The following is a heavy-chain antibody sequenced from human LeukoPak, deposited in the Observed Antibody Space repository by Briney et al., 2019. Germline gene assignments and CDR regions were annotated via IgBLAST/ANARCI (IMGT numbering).Heavy chain of an antibody. D-gene: IGHD2/OR15-2a*01. V-gene: IGHV4-34*01. CDR2: INHSGST. CDR1: GGSFSGYY. Sequence: PSETLSLTCAVYGGSFSGYYWSWIRQPTGKGLEWIGEINHSGSTNYNPSLKSRVTISVDTSKNQFSLKLSSVTAADTAVYYCARVRGLLRGFFDYWGQGTLVTVSS. J-gene: IGHJ4*02. CDR3: ARVRGLLRGFFDY.